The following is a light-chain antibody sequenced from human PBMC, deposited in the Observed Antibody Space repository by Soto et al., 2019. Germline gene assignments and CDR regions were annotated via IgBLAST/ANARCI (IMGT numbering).Light chain of an antibody. CDR2: AAS. Sequence: EIVLTQSPGILSLSPGERATLSCRASQSISNNYLSCYQQKPGQAPRRLIYAASTRATGIPERFSGSGSGTDFTLTISGVEPEDFAVYYCQQYSSYWTFAQGTKVDIK. J-gene: IGKJ1*01. CDR1: QSISNNY. V-gene: IGKV3-20*01. CDR3: QQYSSYWT.